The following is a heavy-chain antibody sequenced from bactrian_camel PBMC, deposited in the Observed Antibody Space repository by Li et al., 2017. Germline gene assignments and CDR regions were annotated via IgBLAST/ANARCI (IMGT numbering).Heavy chain of an antibody. Sequence: VQLVESGGGLVQPGGSLRLSCVASGLPFSTYAMSWVRQAPGKGFEWVSIIVGSGATTYAADSVKGRFTTSRDITNKTVYLQMNSLRPEDTGTYYCAKFSTYTNDHALSPWARGPRSPSP. CDR2: IVGSGATT. CDR1: GLPFSTYA. D-gene: IGHD2*01. J-gene: IGHJ4*01. V-gene: IGHV3S35*01.